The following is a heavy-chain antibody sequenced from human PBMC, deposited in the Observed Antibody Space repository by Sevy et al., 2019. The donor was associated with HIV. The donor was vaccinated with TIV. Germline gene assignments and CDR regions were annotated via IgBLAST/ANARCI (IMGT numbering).Heavy chain of an antibody. CDR1: GFTFSNAW. J-gene: IGHJ4*02. V-gene: IGHV3-15*01. CDR3: TTDLQVPVVDILAGYYSFGY. CDR2: IKSNTDGGTT. D-gene: IGHD3-9*01. Sequence: SGFLRLSCAASGFTFSNAWMSCVRQAPGKGLEWVGRIKSNTDGGTTEYAAPVKGRFTISRDDSKNTLYLQMNSLKTEDTAVCYRTTDLQVPVVDILAGYYSFGYWGQGTLVFVSS.